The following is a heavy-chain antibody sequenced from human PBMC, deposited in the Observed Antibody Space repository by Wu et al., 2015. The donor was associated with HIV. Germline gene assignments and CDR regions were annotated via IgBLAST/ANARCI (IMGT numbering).Heavy chain of an antibody. V-gene: IGHV1-24*01. D-gene: IGHD3-22*01. Sequence: QVQLVQSGAEVKKPGASVKVSCKVSGYTLTELIMHWVRQAPGKGLEWMGGFDPEDGEVVYAQKFQGRITMTEDTSTDTTYMELSRLKSDDTAVYYCTKLVNYYEPGXDKSEYWGQGTLVSVSS. CDR3: TKLVNYYEPGXDKSEY. CDR2: FDPEDGEV. CDR1: GYTLTELI. J-gene: IGHJ4*02.